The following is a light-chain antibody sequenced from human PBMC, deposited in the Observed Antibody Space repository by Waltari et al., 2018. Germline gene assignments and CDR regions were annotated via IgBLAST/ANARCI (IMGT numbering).Light chain of an antibody. V-gene: IGKV3-15*01. Sequence: EIVMTQSPATLSVSPGDRATLFCRASQSVRSNLAWYQQKGGQAPRLLIYGASTRATGIPARFSGSGSGTEFTLTISSLQSEDFAVYYCQQYNNWPPWTFGQGTKVEIK. CDR3: QQYNNWPPWT. J-gene: IGKJ1*01. CDR2: GAS. CDR1: QSVRSN.